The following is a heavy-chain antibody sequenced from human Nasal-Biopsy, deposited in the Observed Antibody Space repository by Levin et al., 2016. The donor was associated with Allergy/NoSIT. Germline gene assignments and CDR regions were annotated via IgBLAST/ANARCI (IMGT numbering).Heavy chain of an antibody. D-gene: IGHD2-21*02. CDR3: AKGMGGHIVVVTATLGAFDI. CDR1: GFTFSNYA. J-gene: IGHJ3*02. Sequence: GSLRLSCVGSGFTFSNYAMSWIRQAPGKGLEWVSGISSNGISTYYADSVEGRFTISRDNSKNTLYLQMSSLRAEDTAVYYCAKGMGGHIVVVTATLGAFDIWGQGTMVIVSS. CDR2: ISSNGIST. V-gene: IGHV3-23*01.